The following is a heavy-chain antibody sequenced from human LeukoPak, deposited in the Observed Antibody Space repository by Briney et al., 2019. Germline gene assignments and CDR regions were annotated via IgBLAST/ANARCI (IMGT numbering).Heavy chain of an antibody. J-gene: IGHJ4*02. D-gene: IGHD5-24*01. Sequence: GGSLRLSCAASGFTFSSYGMHWVRQAPGKGLEWVAVIWYDGSNKYYADSVKGRFTISRDNSKNTLYLQMNSLRAEDTAVYYCAREGWLQYFGYWGQGTLVTVSS. CDR3: AREGWLQYFGY. V-gene: IGHV3-33*01. CDR1: GFTFSSYG. CDR2: IWYDGSNK.